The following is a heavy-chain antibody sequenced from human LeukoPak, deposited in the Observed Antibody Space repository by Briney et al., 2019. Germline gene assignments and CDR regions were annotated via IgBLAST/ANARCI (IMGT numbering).Heavy chain of an antibody. J-gene: IGHJ6*02. CDR1: GGSISSYY. Sequence: PSETLSLTCTVSGGSISSYYWNWIRQAPGKGLEWIGYINSGNTNYNPSLKSRVTIYVDSSKNQFSLKLSSLTAADTAVYYCARRPWGGLDVWGQGTTVTVSS. CDR2: INSGNT. D-gene: IGHD7-27*01. CDR3: ARRPWGGLDV. V-gene: IGHV4-4*08.